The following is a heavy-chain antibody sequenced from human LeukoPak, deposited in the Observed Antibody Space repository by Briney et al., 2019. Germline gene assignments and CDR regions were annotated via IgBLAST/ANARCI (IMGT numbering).Heavy chain of an antibody. CDR3: TKDPANCYDSSGSDAFDI. CDR1: GFTFSSYG. CDR2: IWYDGSSK. V-gene: IGHV3-30*02. J-gene: IGHJ3*02. Sequence: GGSLRLSCVASGFTFSSYGMHWVRQAPGKGLEWVTFIWYDGSSKHYADSVKGRFTISRDNSKNTLYLQMNSLRAEDTAVYYCTKDPANCYDSSGSDAFDIWGQGTMVTVSS. D-gene: IGHD3-22*01.